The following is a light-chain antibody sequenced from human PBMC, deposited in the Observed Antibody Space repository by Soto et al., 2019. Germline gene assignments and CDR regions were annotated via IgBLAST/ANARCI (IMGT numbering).Light chain of an antibody. Sequence: EIVMTQSPATLSVSPGERATLSCRASQTLYNNLAWYQQKLGQAPRLLIYGASARTTDIPARFSGSGSGTEFTLTISGLQSEDFATYYCQQYSDWPLTFGGGTKVKIK. V-gene: IGKV3-15*01. CDR1: QTLYNN. CDR2: GAS. J-gene: IGKJ4*01. CDR3: QQYSDWPLT.